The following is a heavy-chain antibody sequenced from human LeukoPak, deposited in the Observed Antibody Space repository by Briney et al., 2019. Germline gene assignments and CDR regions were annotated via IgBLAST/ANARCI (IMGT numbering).Heavy chain of an antibody. CDR1: GGTFSRYA. CDR2: IIPMFGTA. J-gene: IGHJ5*02. D-gene: IGHD3-10*01. Sequence: SVKVSCKASGGTFSRYAISWVRQAPGQGLEWMGGIIPMFGTANYAQKFQGRVTVTADESRSTAYMELSSLRSEDTAVYYCARDNTYYYGSGTYQAPVVPWGQGTLVTVSS. CDR3: ARDNTYYYGSGTYQAPVVP. V-gene: IGHV1-69*01.